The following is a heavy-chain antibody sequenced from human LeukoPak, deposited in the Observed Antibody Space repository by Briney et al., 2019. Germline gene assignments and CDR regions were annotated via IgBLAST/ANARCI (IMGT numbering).Heavy chain of an antibody. D-gene: IGHD1-1*01. J-gene: IGHJ5*02. Sequence: ASVKISCKASGYRFSSVGISWVRHAPGQGLEWIGWVSTYNSETNYAPKFQARVTMTKDTSTSTVFLEMWSLRADDTAVYYCVRDNWNEFDPWGQGTLVTVSS. CDR2: VSTYNSET. V-gene: IGHV1-18*01. CDR1: GYRFSSVG. CDR3: VRDNWNEFDP.